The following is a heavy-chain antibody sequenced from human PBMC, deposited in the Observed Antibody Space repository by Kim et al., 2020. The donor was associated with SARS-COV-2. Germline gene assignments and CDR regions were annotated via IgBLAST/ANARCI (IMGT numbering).Heavy chain of an antibody. Sequence: STNYTPSLRSRVTISVDTSKNQFSLKLSSVTAADTAIYYCARGRARGDFWGQGALVTVSS. CDR2: ST. CDR3: ARGRARGDF. V-gene: IGHV4-59*09. J-gene: IGHJ4*02.